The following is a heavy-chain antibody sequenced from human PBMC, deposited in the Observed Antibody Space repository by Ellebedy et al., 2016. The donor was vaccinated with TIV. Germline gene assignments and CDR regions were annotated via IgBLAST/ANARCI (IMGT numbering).Heavy chain of an antibody. Sequence: MPSETLSLTCTVSGGSTSSYYWSWIRQPPGKGLEWIGYLYYSGSTNYNPSLKSRVTISVDTSKNQFSLKLSSVTAADTAVYYCASRRFYGAIPGRAFDIWGQGTMVTVSS. J-gene: IGHJ3*02. CDR1: GGSTSSYY. CDR3: ASRRFYGAIPGRAFDI. D-gene: IGHD2/OR15-2a*01. CDR2: LYYSGST. V-gene: IGHV4-59*12.